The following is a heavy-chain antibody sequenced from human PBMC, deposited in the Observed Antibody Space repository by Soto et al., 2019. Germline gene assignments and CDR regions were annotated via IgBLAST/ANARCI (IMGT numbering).Heavy chain of an antibody. D-gene: IGHD3-22*01. CDR3: AKDTYYHDTTGYYVFDY. V-gene: IGHV1-3*01. CDR1: GYTFTSYA. J-gene: IGHJ4*02. Sequence: ASVKVSCKASGYTFTSYAMHWVRQAPGQRLEWMGWINAGNGNTKYSQKFQGRVTITRDTSASTAYMEVSSLRSEDTAVYYCAKDTYYHDTTGYYVFDYWGQGTLVTVSS. CDR2: INAGNGNT.